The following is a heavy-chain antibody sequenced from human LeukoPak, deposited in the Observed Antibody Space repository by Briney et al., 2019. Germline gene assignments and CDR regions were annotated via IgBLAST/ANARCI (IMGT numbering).Heavy chain of an antibody. CDR3: ARIVVVPAAMGFYYYYYMDV. CDR2: IYYSGST. J-gene: IGHJ6*03. Sequence: SETLSLTCTVSGGSISSYYWSWIRQPPGKGLEWIGYIYYSGSTNYNPSLKSRVTISVDTSKNQFSLKLSSVTAADTAVYYCARIVVVPAAMGFYYYYYMDVWGKGTTVTISS. V-gene: IGHV4-59*01. CDR1: GGSISSYY. D-gene: IGHD2-2*01.